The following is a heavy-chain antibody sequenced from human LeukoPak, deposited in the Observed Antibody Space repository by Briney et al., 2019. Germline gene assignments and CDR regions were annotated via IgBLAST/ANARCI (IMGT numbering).Heavy chain of an antibody. D-gene: IGHD3-9*01. V-gene: IGHV3-15*01. Sequence: GGSLRLSCAASGFTFSNAWMSWVRQALEKGLEWVGRIKSETDGGTTDYAAPVKGRFTISRDDSKNTLYLQMNSLKTEDTAVYYCTTDRSQLRYFDWLQRKGDAFDIWGQGTMVTVSS. J-gene: IGHJ3*02. CDR1: GFTFSNAW. CDR3: TTDRSQLRYFDWLQRKGDAFDI. CDR2: IKSETDGGTT.